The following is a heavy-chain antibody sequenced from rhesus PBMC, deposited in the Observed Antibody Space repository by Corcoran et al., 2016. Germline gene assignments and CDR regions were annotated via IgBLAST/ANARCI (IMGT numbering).Heavy chain of an antibody. Sequence: EVQLVEYGGGLVQPGGSLRLSCAASGFTFSSYGMRWVRPAPGKGLEWVSSISSANIYIYYSDYVKGRCTISRDNAKNSLSLQMNSLRAEDTAVYYCTSLPYGGSRGYFDYWGQGGLVTVSS. CDR3: TSLPYGGSRGYFDY. D-gene: IGHD6-25*01. V-gene: IGHV3S16*01. J-gene: IGHJ4*01. CDR1: GFTFSSYG. CDR2: ISSANIYI.